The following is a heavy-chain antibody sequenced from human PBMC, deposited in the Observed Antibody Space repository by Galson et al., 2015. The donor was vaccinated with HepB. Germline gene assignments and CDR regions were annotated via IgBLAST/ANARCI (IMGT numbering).Heavy chain of an antibody. CDR2: ITGGGGTT. Sequence: SLRLSCAASGFTFSSYAMSWVRQVPGKGLEWVSTITGGGGTTCYADSVKGRFTISRDNSKNTLYLQMNSLRAEDTAVYYCATYCSSTSCYREGDYWGQGTLVTVSS. CDR1: GFTFSSYA. CDR3: ATYCSSTSCYREGDY. J-gene: IGHJ4*02. D-gene: IGHD2-2*02. V-gene: IGHV3-23*01.